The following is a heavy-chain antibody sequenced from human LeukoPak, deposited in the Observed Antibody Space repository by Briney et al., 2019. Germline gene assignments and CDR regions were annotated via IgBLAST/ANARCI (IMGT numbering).Heavy chain of an antibody. D-gene: IGHD3-3*01. Sequence: GGSLRLSCVPSGFSFSIYTMNCVRPAPEERLEWGSSISSGSHSIFYADSVKGQFTISSDNSKNTLYLQMNSLRAEDAAVCYCARDGLAPRIWNYFDYWGQGTLVIVSS. CDR2: ISSGSHSI. J-gene: IGHJ4*02. V-gene: IGHV3-21*01. CDR1: GFSFSIYT. CDR3: ARDGLAPRIWNYFDY.